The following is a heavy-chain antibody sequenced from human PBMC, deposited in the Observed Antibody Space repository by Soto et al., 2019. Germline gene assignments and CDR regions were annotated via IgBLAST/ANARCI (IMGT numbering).Heavy chain of an antibody. CDR2: IKQEGREK. CDR3: ARYQGYCSSTSCRYYYYYYGMDV. D-gene: IGHD2-2*01. V-gene: IGHV3-7*03. Sequence: SLRPSCAASAFTCSSYWMSWVRQAPGKVLEWVAKIKQEGREKYYVGSVKDRFTISRDNAKNSLYLQMNSLRAEDTAVYYCARYQGYCSSTSCRYYYYYYGMDVWGQGTTVTVSS. CDR1: AFTCSSYW. J-gene: IGHJ6*02.